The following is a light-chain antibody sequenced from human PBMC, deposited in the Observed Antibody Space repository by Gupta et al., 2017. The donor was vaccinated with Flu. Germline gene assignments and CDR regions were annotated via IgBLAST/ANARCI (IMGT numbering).Light chain of an antibody. Sequence: EIVLTQSPATLSLSPGERATLSCRASQSVSSYLAWYQQKPVQAPRLLIYDASNRVTGIPARFSGSGSGTDFTLTISSREPEDFAVYYCQQRSNWPPNRFGQGTKLEIK. CDR2: DAS. CDR3: QQRSNWPPNR. CDR1: QSVSSY. J-gene: IGKJ2*03. V-gene: IGKV3-11*01.